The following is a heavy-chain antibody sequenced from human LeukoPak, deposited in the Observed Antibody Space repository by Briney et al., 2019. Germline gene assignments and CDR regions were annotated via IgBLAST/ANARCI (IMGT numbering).Heavy chain of an antibody. D-gene: IGHD6-19*01. Sequence: GRSLRLSCAASGFTFSSYGVHWVRQAPGKGLEWVAFMSYDGRNEHYVDSVKGRFTISRDNPKNTLFLQMSSLRAEDTAVYYCAKDRAVTYTFDSWGQGTLVTVSS. J-gene: IGHJ4*02. CDR1: GFTFSSYG. CDR2: MSYDGRNE. CDR3: AKDRAVTYTFDS. V-gene: IGHV3-30*18.